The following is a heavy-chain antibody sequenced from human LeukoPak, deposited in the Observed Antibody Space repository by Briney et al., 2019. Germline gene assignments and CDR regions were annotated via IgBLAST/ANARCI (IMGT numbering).Heavy chain of an antibody. J-gene: IGHJ4*02. Sequence: SETLSLTCTVSGGSISSYYWSWIRQPPGKGLEWIGYIYYSGSTNYNPSLKSRVTISVDTSRNQFSLKLSSVTAADTAVYYCASGAAAGPIDYWGQGTLVTVSS. CDR2: IYYSGST. D-gene: IGHD6-13*01. CDR1: GGSISSYY. CDR3: ASGAAAGPIDY. V-gene: IGHV4-59*08.